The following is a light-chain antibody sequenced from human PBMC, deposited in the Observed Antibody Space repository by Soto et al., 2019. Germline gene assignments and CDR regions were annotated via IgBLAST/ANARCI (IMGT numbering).Light chain of an antibody. CDR3: QQSHNKWT. V-gene: IGKV1-39*01. CDR1: QSISMY. CDR2: AAS. J-gene: IGKJ1*01. Sequence: DIQMTQSPSSLSASVGDRVTITCRASQSISMYLNWYQQKPGKAPKPLIYAASSLQSGVPSRFSGSGSGTDFTLTISSLQPEDFATYYCQQSHNKWTFGQGTKVEIK.